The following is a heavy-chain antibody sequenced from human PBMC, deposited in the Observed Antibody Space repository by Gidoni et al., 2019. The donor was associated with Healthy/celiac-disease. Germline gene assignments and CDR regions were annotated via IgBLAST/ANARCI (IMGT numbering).Heavy chain of an antibody. V-gene: IGHV4-61*02. J-gene: IGHJ6*02. CDR2: IYTSGSN. Sequence: QVQLQESGPGLVQPSQTLSLTCTVYGGSISSGSYYWSWIREPAGKGLEWIGRIYTSGSNNYNPSLNRRVTMSVDTSKNQFSMKRRSVTAADTAVYYCARGYSSSPNVWGQGTTVTVSS. D-gene: IGHD6-6*01. CDR3: ARGYSSSPNV. CDR1: GGSISSGSYY.